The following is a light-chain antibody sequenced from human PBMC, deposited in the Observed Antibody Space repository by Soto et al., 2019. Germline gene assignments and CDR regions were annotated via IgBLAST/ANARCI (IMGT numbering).Light chain of an antibody. CDR1: QSISSW. CDR3: QQYSTASRT. CDR2: KAS. V-gene: IGKV1-5*03. Sequence: DIQMTQSPSTLSASVGDRVTITCRASQSISSWLAWYQQKPGKAPKLLIYKASSLESGVPSRFSGSGSGAEFTLTISSQQPDDFAIYYCQQYSTASRTFGEGTKLEI. J-gene: IGKJ4*01.